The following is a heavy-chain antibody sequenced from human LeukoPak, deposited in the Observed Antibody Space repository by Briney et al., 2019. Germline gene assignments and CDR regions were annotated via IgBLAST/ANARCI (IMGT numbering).Heavy chain of an antibody. V-gene: IGHV3-21*06. CDR2: ISALSAYI. D-gene: IGHD5-24*01. CDR3: ARRWMATPGFDY. J-gene: IGHJ4*02. CDR1: GLSFTDYT. Sequence: GGSLRLSCVVSGLSFTDYTMKWVRQAPGKGLEWVSSISALSAYIYYADSMKGRFTISRDNAKNSLFLQINSLRAEDTAIYYCARRWMATPGFDYWGQGTLVTVSS.